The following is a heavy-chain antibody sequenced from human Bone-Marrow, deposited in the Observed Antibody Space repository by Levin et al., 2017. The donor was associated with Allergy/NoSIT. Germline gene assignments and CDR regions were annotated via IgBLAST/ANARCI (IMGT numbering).Heavy chain of an antibody. CDR2: FMPLFGTA. Sequence: KISCKASGVNFSNYGLNWLRQAPGQGPEWMGGFMPLFGTADYGQKFQGRVTITADKSTTTSYMELSSLTADDTAVYYCARRANCGGDCFAFDIWGQGTLVTVSS. V-gene: IGHV1-69*06. D-gene: IGHD2-21*02. CDR3: ARRANCGGDCFAFDI. CDR1: GVNFSNYG. J-gene: IGHJ3*02.